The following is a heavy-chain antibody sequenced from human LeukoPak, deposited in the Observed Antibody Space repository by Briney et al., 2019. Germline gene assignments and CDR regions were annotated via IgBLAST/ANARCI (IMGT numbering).Heavy chain of an antibody. J-gene: IGHJ4*02. V-gene: IGHV3-23*01. CDR3: ARGSYYYDSTGPFSF. CDR1: GFTFTSYA. D-gene: IGHD3-22*01. Sequence: GGSLRLSCAASGFTFTSYALDWVRQAPGKGLEWISVISGDGESTHYADSVKGRFTISRDNSKNTLYLQMNSLRAEDTAVYYCARGSYYYDSTGPFSFWGQGTLVTVSS. CDR2: ISGDGEST.